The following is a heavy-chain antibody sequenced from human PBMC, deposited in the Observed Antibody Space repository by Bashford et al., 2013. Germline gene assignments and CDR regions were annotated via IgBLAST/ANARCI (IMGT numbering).Heavy chain of an antibody. J-gene: IGHJ4*02. CDR1: GDSIISGGYS. Sequence: SETLSLTCSVSGDSIISGGYSWSWVRRPPGKGLEWVGYIYSSGRSFYNPSLRGRVTVSIDRPRNQFSLRLTSVTAADTAMYYCARVGFGVVIDYWGLGTQVTVSS. V-gene: IGHV4-30-2*01. CDR2: IYSSGRS. D-gene: IGHD3-3*01. CDR3: ARVGFGVVIDY.